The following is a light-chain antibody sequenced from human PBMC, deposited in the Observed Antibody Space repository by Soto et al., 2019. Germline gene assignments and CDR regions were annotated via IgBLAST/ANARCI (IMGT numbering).Light chain of an antibody. J-gene: IGKJ2*01. V-gene: IGKV3-20*01. CDR3: QQYGSSVMYT. CDR1: QSVHNNY. CDR2: AAS. Sequence: EIVLTQSPGTLSLSPGDRATLSCRASQSVHNNYLAWYQQKPGQAPGLLIYAASSRATGLPDRFSGSGSGTDFTLTISRLEPEDFAVYYCQQYGSSVMYTFGQGTKLEIK.